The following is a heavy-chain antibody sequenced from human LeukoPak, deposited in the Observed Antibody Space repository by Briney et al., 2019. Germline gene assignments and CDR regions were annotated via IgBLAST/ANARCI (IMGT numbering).Heavy chain of an antibody. J-gene: IGHJ4*02. D-gene: IGHD3-3*01. V-gene: IGHV4-39*02. Sequence: PSETLSLTCTVSGGSISSSSYYWGWIRQPPGKGLEWIGSIYYSGSTYYNPSLKSRVTISVDTSKNQFSLKLSSVTAADTAVYYCAREDRRSDFWSGYYEWYFDYWGQGTLVTVSS. CDR1: GGSISSSSYY. CDR3: AREDRRSDFWSGYYEWYFDY. CDR2: IYYSGST.